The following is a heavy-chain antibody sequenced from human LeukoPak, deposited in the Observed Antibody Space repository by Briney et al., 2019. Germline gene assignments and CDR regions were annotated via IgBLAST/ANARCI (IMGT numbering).Heavy chain of an antibody. D-gene: IGHD2-8*02. V-gene: IGHV4-59*01. CDR3: ARDLVGSSDAFDM. J-gene: IGHJ3*02. CDR2: IYYTGKT. CDR1: GGSTRSYY. Sequence: SETLSLTCTVSGGSTRSYYWSWIRQPPGKGLEWIDYIYYTGKTSYNPSLKSRVTISVDTSKNQFSLTLSSVTAADTAVYYCARDLVGSSDAFDMWGRGTMVTVSS.